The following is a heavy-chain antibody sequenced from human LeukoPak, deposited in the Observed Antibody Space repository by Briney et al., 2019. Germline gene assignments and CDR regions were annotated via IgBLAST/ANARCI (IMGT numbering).Heavy chain of an antibody. D-gene: IGHD1-26*01. J-gene: IGHJ4*02. Sequence: GGTLRLSCAASGFTFSSYGMSWVRQAPGKGLEWVSAISGSGGSTYYADSVKGRFTISRDNAKNSLYLQMNSLRAEDTALYYCASGGIYYGAAFDFWGQGTLVTVSS. CDR1: GFTFSSYG. V-gene: IGHV3-23*01. CDR3: ASGGIYYGAAFDF. CDR2: ISGSGGST.